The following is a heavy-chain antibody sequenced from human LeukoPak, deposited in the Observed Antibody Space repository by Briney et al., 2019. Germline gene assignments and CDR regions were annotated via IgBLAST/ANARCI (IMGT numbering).Heavy chain of an antibody. D-gene: IGHD6-13*01. Sequence: GGSLRLSCAASGFTFSSYAMSWVRQAPGKGLEWVSAISGGGGGTYYADSVKGRFTISRDNSKSTLYLHMNSLRAEDTAVYFCAKGSRPSIGKAGPFDYWGQGTLVTVSS. J-gene: IGHJ4*02. CDR1: GFTFSSYA. V-gene: IGHV3-23*01. CDR3: AKGSRPSIGKAGPFDY. CDR2: ISGGGGGT.